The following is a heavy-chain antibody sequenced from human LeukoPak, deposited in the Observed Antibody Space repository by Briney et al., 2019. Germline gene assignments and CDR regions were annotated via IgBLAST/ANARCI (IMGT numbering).Heavy chain of an antibody. CDR1: GFTFSNNY. V-gene: IGHV3-74*01. D-gene: IGHD3-16*01. CDR3: ARGYSYAHDY. Sequence: GGSLRLSCAASGFTFSNNYMHWVRQATGKGLVWVSRINTDGSSTNYADSVKGRFTISRDNAKNTLYLQMNSLRAEDTAVYYCARGYSYAHDYWGQGTLVTVSS. CDR2: INTDGSST. J-gene: IGHJ4*02.